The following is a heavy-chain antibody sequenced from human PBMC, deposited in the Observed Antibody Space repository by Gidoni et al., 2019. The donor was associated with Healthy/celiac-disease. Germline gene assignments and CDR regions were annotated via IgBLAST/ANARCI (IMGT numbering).Heavy chain of an antibody. CDR1: GGSFSGYY. V-gene: IGHV4-34*01. Sequence: QVQLQQWGAGLLKPSETLSLTCAVYGGSFSGYYWSWIRQPPGKGLEWIGEINHSGSTNYNPSLKSRVTISVDTSKNQFSLKLSSVTAADTAVYYCARGRRPYISSSWYRGLGYYFDYWGQGTLVTVSS. D-gene: IGHD6-13*01. J-gene: IGHJ4*02. CDR2: INHSGST. CDR3: ARGRRPYISSSWYRGLGYYFDY.